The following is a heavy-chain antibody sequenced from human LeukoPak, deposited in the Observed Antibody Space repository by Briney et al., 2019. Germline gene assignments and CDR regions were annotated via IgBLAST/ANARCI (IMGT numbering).Heavy chain of an antibody. V-gene: IGHV1-69*13. D-gene: IGHD6-13*01. CDR1: GGTFSSYA. J-gene: IGHJ4*02. CDR3: ARDGAAYSSSWSWDY. CDR2: IIPIFGTA. Sequence: ASVKVSCKASGGTFSSYAISWVRQAPGQGLEWMGGIIPIFGTANYAQKFQGRVTITADESTSTAYMELSSLRSEGTAVYYCARDGAAYSSSWSWDYWGQGTLVTVSS.